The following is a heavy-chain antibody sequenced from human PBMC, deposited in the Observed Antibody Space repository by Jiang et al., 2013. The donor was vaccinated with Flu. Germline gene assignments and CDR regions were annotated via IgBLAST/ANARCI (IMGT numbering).Heavy chain of an antibody. Sequence: NSAAWNWIRQSPSRGLEWLGRTYYRSKWYNDYAVSVKSRITINPDTSKNQSSLQLNSVTPEDTAVYYCARDGGGSGDFDYWGQGTLVTVSS. CDR3: ARDGGGSGDFDY. D-gene: IGHD6-19*01. J-gene: IGHJ4*02. V-gene: IGHV6-1*01. CDR1: NSAA. CDR2: TYYRSKWYN.